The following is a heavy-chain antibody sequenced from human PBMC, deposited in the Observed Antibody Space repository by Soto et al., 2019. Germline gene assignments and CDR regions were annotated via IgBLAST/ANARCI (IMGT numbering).Heavy chain of an antibody. CDR1: GFTFSSYS. CDR2: ISSSSSYI. J-gene: IGHJ4*02. Sequence: EVQLVESGGGLVKPGGSLRLSCAASGFTFSSYSMNWVRQAPGKGLEWVSSISSSSSYIYYADSVKGRFTISSDNAKNSLYLHMNSLRAEDTAVYYGARDRYCSGGSCYSDYWGQRTLVTVSS. CDR3: ARDRYCSGGSCYSDY. V-gene: IGHV3-21*01. D-gene: IGHD2-15*01.